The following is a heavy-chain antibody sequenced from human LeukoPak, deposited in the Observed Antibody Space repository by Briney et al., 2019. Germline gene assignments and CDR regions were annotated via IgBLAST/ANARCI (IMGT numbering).Heavy chain of an antibody. V-gene: IGHV3-30*18. CDR1: GFTFSSYG. D-gene: IGHD2-2*01. CDR3: AKDRSLSL. Sequence: AGGSLRLSCAASGFTFSSYGMHWVRQAPGKGLEWVAVISYDGSNKYYADSVKGRFTISRDNSKNTLYLQVNSLRAEDTAVYYCAKDRSLSLWGQGTLVTVSS. CDR2: ISYDGSNK. J-gene: IGHJ4*02.